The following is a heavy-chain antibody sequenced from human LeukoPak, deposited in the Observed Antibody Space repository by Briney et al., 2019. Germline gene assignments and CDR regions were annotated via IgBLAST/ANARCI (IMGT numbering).Heavy chain of an antibody. V-gene: IGHV7-4-1*02. Sequence: ASVKVSCKASGYTFTNYAMNWVRQAPGQGLEWMGWINTNTGNPAYAQGFTGRFVFSLDTSVSTAYLQISSLKAEDTAMYYCARGTTVTTLGDFDYWGQGTLVTVSS. J-gene: IGHJ4*02. CDR1: GYTFTNYA. D-gene: IGHD4-17*01. CDR3: ARGTTVTTLGDFDY. CDR2: INTNTGNP.